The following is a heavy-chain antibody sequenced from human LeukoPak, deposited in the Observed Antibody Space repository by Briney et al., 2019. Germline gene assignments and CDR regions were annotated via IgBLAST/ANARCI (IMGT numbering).Heavy chain of an antibody. J-gene: IGHJ4*02. CDR1: VYTFIITW. D-gene: IGHD2-2*01. CDR3: TTLHLVHEF. Sequence: PGGSLRLSPAPSVYTFIITWMSWVPHAPGKGLEWVWRIKSKTDGGTTDYAAPVKGRFTISRDDSKITLYLQMNSLKPEHTVVCYCTTLHLVHEFWGQGTLVTVSS. V-gene: IGHV3-15*01. CDR2: IKSKTDGGTT.